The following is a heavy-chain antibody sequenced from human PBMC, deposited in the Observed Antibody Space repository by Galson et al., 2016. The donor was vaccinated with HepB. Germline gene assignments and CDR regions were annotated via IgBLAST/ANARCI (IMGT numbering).Heavy chain of an antibody. D-gene: IGHD2-2*01. CDR1: GFTSSSYA. Sequence: SLRLSCAASGFTSSSYAMSWVRQAPGKGLEWVSGISGSGDNTYLADSVKGRFTISRDNAHTSVYLQVNSLRAEDTGLYYCSRDLWDTVVVPSAPGLNWFDPWGQGTLVSVSS. V-gene: IGHV3-23*01. J-gene: IGHJ5*02. CDR2: ISGSGDNT. CDR3: SRDLWDTVVVPSAPGLNWFDP.